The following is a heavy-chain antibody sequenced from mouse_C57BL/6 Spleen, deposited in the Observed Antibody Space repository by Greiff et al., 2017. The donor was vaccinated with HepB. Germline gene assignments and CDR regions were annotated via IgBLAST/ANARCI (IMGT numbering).Heavy chain of an antibody. Sequence: QVQLQQSGAELVKPGASVKISCKASGYAFSSYWMNWVKQRPGKGLEWIGQIYPGDGDTNYNGKFKGKATLTADKSSSTAYMQLSSLTSEDSAVYFCARSDYYGREYFDVWRTGTTVTVSS. CDR3: ARSDYYGREYFDV. CDR1: GYAFSSYW. J-gene: IGHJ1*03. D-gene: IGHD1-1*01. CDR2: IYPGDGDT. V-gene: IGHV1-80*01.